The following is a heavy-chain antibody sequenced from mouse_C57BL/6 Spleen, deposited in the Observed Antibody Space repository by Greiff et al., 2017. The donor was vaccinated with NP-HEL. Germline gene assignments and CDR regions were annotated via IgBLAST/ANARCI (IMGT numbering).Heavy chain of an antibody. J-gene: IGHJ3*01. CDR2: INPSSGYT. V-gene: IGHV1-7*01. Sequence: QVHVKQSGAELAKPGASVKLSCKASGYTFTSYWMHWVKQRPGQGLEWIGYINPSSGYTKYNQKFKDKATLTADKSSSTAYMQLSSLTYEDSAVYYCARNYYGNWFAYWGQGTLVTVSA. CDR1: GYTFTSYW. CDR3: ARNYYGNWFAY. D-gene: IGHD2-1*01.